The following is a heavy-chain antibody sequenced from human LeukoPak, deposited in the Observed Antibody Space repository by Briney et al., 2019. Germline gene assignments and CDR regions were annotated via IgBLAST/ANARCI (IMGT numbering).Heavy chain of an antibody. J-gene: IGHJ1*01. D-gene: IGHD1-26*01. CDR1: GYTFTGSY. CDR2: INPNSGGT. CDR3: ARDWAWEQVWFHH. V-gene: IGHV1-2*02. Sequence: ASVKVSCKASGYTFTGSYMHWVRQAPGQGLEWMGWINPNSGGTNYAQKFQGRVTMTRDTSISTAYMELNSLRSDDTAVYYCARDWAWEQVWFHHWGQRTLVTVSS.